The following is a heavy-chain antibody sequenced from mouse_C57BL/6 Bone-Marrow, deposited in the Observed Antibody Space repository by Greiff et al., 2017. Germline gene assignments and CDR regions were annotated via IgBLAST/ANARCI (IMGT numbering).Heavy chain of an antibody. CDR3: ARQAGSSYPRYYAMDY. V-gene: IGHV2-6-1*01. CDR1: GFSLTSYG. Sequence: QVQLKESGPGLVAPSQSLSITCTVSGFSLTSYGVHWVRQPPGKGLEWLVVIWSDGSTTYNSALKSRLSISKDNSKSQVFLKMNSLQTDDTAMYYWARQAGSSYPRYYAMDYWGQGTSVTVAS. CDR2: IWSDGST. J-gene: IGHJ4*01. D-gene: IGHD1-1*01.